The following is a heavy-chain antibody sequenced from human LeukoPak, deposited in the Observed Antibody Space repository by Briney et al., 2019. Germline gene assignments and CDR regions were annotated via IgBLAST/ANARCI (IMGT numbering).Heavy chain of an antibody. CDR2: IYYDGST. CDR1: GASINKYY. CDR3: ARLVEATAFDY. V-gene: IGHV4-59*08. J-gene: IGHJ4*02. Sequence: SESLSLTCTVSGASINKYYWSWIRQPPGKGLEWIGYIYYDGSTNYNPSLKSRVSVSVDTSKNQFSLKLSSVTAADTAVYFCARLVEATAFDYWGQGALVTVSS.